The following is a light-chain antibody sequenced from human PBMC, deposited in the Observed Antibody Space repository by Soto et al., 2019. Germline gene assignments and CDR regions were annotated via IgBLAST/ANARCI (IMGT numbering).Light chain of an antibody. CDR1: SSDIGNYNS. J-gene: IGLJ3*02. CDR2: EVS. V-gene: IGLV2-8*01. CDR3: SSYSGGNDLL. Sequence: QSVLTQPPSASGSPGQSVTIFCTGTSSDIGNYNSVSWYQQHPGKAPKLVIFEVSKRPSGVPHRFSGSKSANTASLTVSGLQPEDEADYYCSSYSGGNDLLFGGGTKLTVL.